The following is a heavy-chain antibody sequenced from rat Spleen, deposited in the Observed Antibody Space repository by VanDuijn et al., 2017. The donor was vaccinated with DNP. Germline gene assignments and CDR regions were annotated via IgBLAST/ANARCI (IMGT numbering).Heavy chain of an antibody. CDR3: AKDPRDFDY. CDR2: ISTSGEYT. J-gene: IGHJ2*01. Sequence: EVQLVESGGGLVQPGGSLKLSCAASGFTFSKYGMAWVRQAPTKGLEWVASISTSGEYTHYRDSVKGRFTISRDNANGTLYLQMDNLRSEDTATYYCAKDPRDFDYWGQGVMVTVSS. V-gene: IGHV5S13*01. CDR1: GFTFSKYG. D-gene: IGHD4-3*01.